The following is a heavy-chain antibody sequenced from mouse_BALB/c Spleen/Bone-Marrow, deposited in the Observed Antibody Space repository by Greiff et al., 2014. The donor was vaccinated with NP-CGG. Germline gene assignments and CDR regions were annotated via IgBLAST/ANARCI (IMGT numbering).Heavy chain of an antibody. D-gene: IGHD1-1*02. CDR2: ISDGGSYT. CDR3: ARSGEKYGAMDY. CDR1: GSIFSDYY. J-gene: IGHJ4*01. Sequence: EVQLQQSGGGLVKPGGSLKLSCTASGSIFSDYYMYWVRQTPEKRLEWVAAISDGGSYTYYPDSVKGRFTISRDNAKNNLYLQMSSLKSEDTAMYYCARSGEKYGAMDYWGQGTSVTVSS. V-gene: IGHV5-4*02.